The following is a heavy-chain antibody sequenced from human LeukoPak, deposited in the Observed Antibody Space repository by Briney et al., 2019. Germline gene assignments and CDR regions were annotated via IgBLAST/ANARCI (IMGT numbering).Heavy chain of an antibody. V-gene: IGHV1-69-2*01. CDR1: GYTFTDYY. Sequence: GASVKVSCKVSGYTFTDYYMHWVQQAPGKGLEWMGLVDPEDGETIYAEKFQGRVTITADTSTDTAYMELGSLRSEDTAVYYCATGIAVAGIPYYFDYWGQGTLVTVSS. D-gene: IGHD6-19*01. CDR3: ATGIAVAGIPYYFDY. J-gene: IGHJ4*02. CDR2: VDPEDGET.